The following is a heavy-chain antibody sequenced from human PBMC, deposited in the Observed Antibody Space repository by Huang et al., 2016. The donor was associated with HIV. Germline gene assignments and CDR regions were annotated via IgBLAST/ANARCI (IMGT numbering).Heavy chain of an antibody. CDR2: IRVGWGST. Sequence: EVQLLESGGGLVQPGGSLRRSCAASGFTFSSYAMSWVRQVPGKGLQWVSFIRVGWGSTYYAYSVKGLFTISRDNSKNTLYLQMNSLRAEDASVYYCAKDPYSSSWFDHFDYWGQGTLVTVSS. J-gene: IGHJ4*02. V-gene: IGHV3-23*01. CDR3: AKDPYSSSWFDHFDY. D-gene: IGHD6-13*01. CDR1: GFTFSSYA.